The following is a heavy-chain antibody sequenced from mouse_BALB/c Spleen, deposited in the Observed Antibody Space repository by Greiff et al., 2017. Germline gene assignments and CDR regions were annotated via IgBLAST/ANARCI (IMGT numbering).Heavy chain of an antibody. CDR1: GFTFSSFG. J-gene: IGHJ4*01. CDR2: ISSGSSTI. V-gene: IGHV5-17*02. CDR3: ARSGQSYRYDRAMDY. Sequence: EVKLVESGGGLVQPGGSRKLSCAASGFTFSSFGMHWVRQAPEKGLEWVAYISSGSSTIYYADTVKGRFTISRDNPKNTLFLQMTSLRSEDTAMYYCARSGQSYRYDRAMDYWGQGTSVTVSS. D-gene: IGHD2-14*01.